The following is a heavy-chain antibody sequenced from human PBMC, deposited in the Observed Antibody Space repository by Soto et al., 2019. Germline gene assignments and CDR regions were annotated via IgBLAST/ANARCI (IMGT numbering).Heavy chain of an antibody. J-gene: IGHJ6*02. CDR3: ARNMDYYYGRGSGNGHGV. D-gene: IGHD3-10*02. CDR1: GYTFTADY. Sequence: QVQLVQSGAEVKEPGDSVRVSCEASGYTFTADYIHWVRQAPGQGLEWMGWINPKFGDTTYAQDFQGRVSMTRDMSISTVYMELSRLTSDDTAIYYCARNMDYYYGRGSGNGHGVWGQGTTVTVFS. V-gene: IGHV1-2*02. CDR2: INPKFGDT.